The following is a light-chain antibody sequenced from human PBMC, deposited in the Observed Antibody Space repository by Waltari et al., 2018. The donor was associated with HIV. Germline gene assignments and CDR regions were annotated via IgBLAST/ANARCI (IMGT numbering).Light chain of an antibody. CDR3: YSAGDHDVV. V-gene: IGLV3-27*01. CDR1: ILAKKY. Sequence: SYELTQPSSVSVSPGQTARITCSGDILAKKYGRWFQQKPGQAPVVVIYEDSERPSGIPERFSGSSSGTTVTLTITGAQVEDDAGYYCYSAGDHDVVFGGGTKLTVL. CDR2: EDS. J-gene: IGLJ2*01.